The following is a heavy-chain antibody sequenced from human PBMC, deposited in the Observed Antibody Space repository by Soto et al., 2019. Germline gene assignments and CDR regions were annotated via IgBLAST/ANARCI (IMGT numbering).Heavy chain of an antibody. CDR2: ILYDGSNK. D-gene: IGHD1-26*01. V-gene: IGHV3-33*01. CDR3: AGGTYYFGY. J-gene: IGHJ4*02. CDR1: GFTFSNYG. Sequence: QVQLVESGGDVVQPGRSLRLSCAASGFTFSNYGMHWARQAPGKGLEWVAAILYDGSNKYYADSVKGRFTISRDNSKKTVYRQMNSRRDEDTAVYYCAGGTYYFGYWGPGTLV.